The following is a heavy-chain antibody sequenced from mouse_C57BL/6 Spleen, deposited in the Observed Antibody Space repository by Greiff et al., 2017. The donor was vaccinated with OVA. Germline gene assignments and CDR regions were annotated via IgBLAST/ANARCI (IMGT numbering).Heavy chain of an antibody. D-gene: IGHD4-1*01. V-gene: IGHV1-26*01. CDR3: ARGLVTGPFAY. CDR2: INPNNGGT. J-gene: IGHJ3*01. CDR1: GYTFTDYY. Sequence: EVQLQQSGPELVKPGASVKISCKASGYTFTDYYMNWVKQSHGKSLEWIGDINPNNGGTSYNQKFKGKATLTVDKSSSTAYMELRSLTSEDSAVYYCARGLVTGPFAYWGQGTLVTVSA.